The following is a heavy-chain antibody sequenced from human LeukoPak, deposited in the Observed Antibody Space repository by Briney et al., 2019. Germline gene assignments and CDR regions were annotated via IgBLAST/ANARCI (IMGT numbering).Heavy chain of an antibody. D-gene: IGHD3-3*01. CDR2: IYHSGST. V-gene: IGHV4-38-2*01. CDR1: GYSISSGYY. J-gene: IGHJ4*02. Sequence: PSETLSLTCAVSGYSISSGYYWGWIRQPPGKGLELIGSIYHSGSTYYNPSLKSRVTISVDTSKNQFSLKLSSVTAADTAVYYCARLEGTIFGVVDFWGQGTLVTVSS. CDR3: ARLEGTIFGVVDF.